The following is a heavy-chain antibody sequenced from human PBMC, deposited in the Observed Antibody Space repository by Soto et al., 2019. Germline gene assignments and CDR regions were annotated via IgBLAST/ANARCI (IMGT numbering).Heavy chain of an antibody. CDR1: GGSISSGGYS. CDR2: IYHSGST. D-gene: IGHD5-18*01. CDR3: ARGTGSTAMVVWDWFDP. Sequence: QLQLQESGSGLVKPSQTLSLTCAVSGGSISSGGYSWSWIRKPPGKGLEWIGYIYHSGSTYYNPSLKSRVTISVDRSKNQFSLKLSSVTAADTAVYYCARGTGSTAMVVWDWFDPWGQGTLVTVSS. V-gene: IGHV4-30-2*01. J-gene: IGHJ5*02.